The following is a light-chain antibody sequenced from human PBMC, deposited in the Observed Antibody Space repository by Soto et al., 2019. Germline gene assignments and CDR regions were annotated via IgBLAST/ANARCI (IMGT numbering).Light chain of an antibody. CDR1: PSVSSY. CDR2: DAS. J-gene: IGKJ5*01. Sequence: EIVLTQSPGTLSLSPGERATLSCRASPSVSSYLGWYQQKPGQAPRLLISDASNRATGIPARLRGSGSGTDFTLTISSLEPEDYAVYYCQQRSKWPTTFGQGTRLEIK. CDR3: QQRSKWPTT. V-gene: IGKV3-11*01.